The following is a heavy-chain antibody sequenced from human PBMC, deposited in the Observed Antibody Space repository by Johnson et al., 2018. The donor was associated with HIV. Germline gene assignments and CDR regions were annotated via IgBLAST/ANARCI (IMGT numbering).Heavy chain of an antibody. J-gene: IGHJ3*02. CDR1: GFTFSSYA. CDR3: ARGVRNSYGYLLGTFDI. Sequence: MQLVESGGGLVQPGGSLRLSCAASGFTFSSYAMTWVRQPPGKGLDWVSAVYSTFGTYYADSVRGRFTISTDHSKNTLYLQMNSLRREDTAVYYCARGVRNSYGYLLGTFDIWGQGTMVTVSS. V-gene: IGHV3-66*02. D-gene: IGHD5-18*01. CDR2: VYSTFGT.